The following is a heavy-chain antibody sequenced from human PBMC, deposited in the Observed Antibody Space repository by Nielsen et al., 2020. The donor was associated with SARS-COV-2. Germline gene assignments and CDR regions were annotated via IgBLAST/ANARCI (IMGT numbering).Heavy chain of an antibody. D-gene: IGHD3-10*01. V-gene: IGHV6-1*01. CDR1: GDSVSSNSAA. J-gene: IGHJ3*02. CDR2: TYYRSKWYN. CDR3: AREAKYYYGSGNQAYDAFDI. Sequence: SETLSLTCAISGDSVSSNSAAWNWIRQSPSRGLEWLGRTYYRSKWYNDYAVSVKSRITINPDTSKNQFSLQLNSVTPEDTAVYYCAREAKYYYGSGNQAYDAFDIWGQGTMVTVSS.